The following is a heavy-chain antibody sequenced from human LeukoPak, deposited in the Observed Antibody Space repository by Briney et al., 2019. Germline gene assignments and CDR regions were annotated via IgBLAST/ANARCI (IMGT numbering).Heavy chain of an antibody. CDR2: IYHSGTT. D-gene: IGHD3-22*01. CDR1: GGSIRSSSLY. V-gene: IGHV4-39*07. Sequence: PSETLSLTCTVSGGSIRSSSLYWGWIRQPPGEGLEGIGIIYHSGTTYYNAALKSRVTISVDTSKNQFSLKLSSVTAADTAVYYCARAVGYYFDNSGPSKTFDYWGQGTLVTVSS. CDR3: ARAVGYYFDNSGPSKTFDY. J-gene: IGHJ4*02.